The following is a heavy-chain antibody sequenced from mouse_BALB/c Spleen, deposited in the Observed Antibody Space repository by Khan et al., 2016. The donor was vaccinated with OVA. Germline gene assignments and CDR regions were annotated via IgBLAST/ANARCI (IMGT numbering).Heavy chain of an antibody. CDR2: ISSGGHYT. CDR1: GFTFSSYA. Sequence: EVELVESGGGLVKPGGSLKLSCSASGFTFSSYAMSWVRQTPEKRLELVATISSGGHYTFYPDSVKGRFTISSDNARNTLYLQMSSLRSEDTAMYYCARSLVDYYAMDYWGQGTSVTVSS. D-gene: IGHD2-2*01. CDR3: ARSLVDYYAMDY. J-gene: IGHJ4*01. V-gene: IGHV5-9-3*01.